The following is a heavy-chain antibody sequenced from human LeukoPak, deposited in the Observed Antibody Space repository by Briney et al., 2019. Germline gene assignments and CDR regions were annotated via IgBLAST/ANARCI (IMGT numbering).Heavy chain of an antibody. Sequence: SETLSLTCTVSGGSISSGSYYWSWIRQPAGKGLEWIGRIYTSGSTNYNPSLKSRVTMSVDTSKNQFSLKLSSVTAADTAVYYCARTGAPGIAVAGSWFDPWGQGTLVTVSS. CDR3: ARTGAPGIAVAGSWFDP. J-gene: IGHJ5*02. CDR2: IYTSGST. CDR1: GGSISSGSYY. V-gene: IGHV4-61*02. D-gene: IGHD6-19*01.